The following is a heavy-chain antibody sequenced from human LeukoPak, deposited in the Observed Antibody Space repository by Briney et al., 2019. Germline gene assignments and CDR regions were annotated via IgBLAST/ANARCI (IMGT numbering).Heavy chain of an antibody. V-gene: IGHV3-30*18. J-gene: IGHJ4*02. CDR3: AKDRTGIVVVVGAFDY. D-gene: IGHD2-15*01. Sequence: PGESLRLSCAASGFTFSSYGMHWVRQAPGKGLEWVAVISYDGSDKYSADSVKGRFTISRDNSKNTLYLQMNSLRAEDTAVYYCAKDRTGIVVVVGAFDYWGQGTLVTVSS. CDR2: ISYDGSDK. CDR1: GFTFSSYG.